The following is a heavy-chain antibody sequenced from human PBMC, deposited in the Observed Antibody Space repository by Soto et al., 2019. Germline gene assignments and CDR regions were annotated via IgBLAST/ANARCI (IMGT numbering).Heavy chain of an antibody. CDR3: ASHFTGVLVLGTSPPGGDNYGWDV. CDR1: GGTFSRYT. J-gene: IGHJ6*02. CDR2: IIPILDIP. D-gene: IGHD2-8*02. Sequence: QVQLVQSGAEVKKPGSSVKVSCKASGGTFSRYTFTWVRQAPGQGLEWMGRIIPILDIPNYAQNFQGRVTITPDKSTSTAYMELISLTSDDTAVYYCASHFTGVLVLGTSPPGGDNYGWDVWGQGTTVTVSS. V-gene: IGHV1-69*02.